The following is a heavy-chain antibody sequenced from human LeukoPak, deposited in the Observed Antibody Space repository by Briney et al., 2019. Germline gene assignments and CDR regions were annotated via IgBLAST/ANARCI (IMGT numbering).Heavy chain of an antibody. CDR1: GFTFSSYA. CDR3: ASVYSGSYIYDY. D-gene: IGHD1-26*01. J-gene: IGHJ4*02. V-gene: IGHV3-30*04. CDR2: ISYDGSNK. Sequence: GRSLRLSCAASGFTFSSYAMHWVRQAPGKGLEWVAVISYDGSNKYYADSVKGRFTISRDNSKNTLYLQMNSPRAEDTAVYYCASVYSGSYIYDYWGQGTLVTVSS.